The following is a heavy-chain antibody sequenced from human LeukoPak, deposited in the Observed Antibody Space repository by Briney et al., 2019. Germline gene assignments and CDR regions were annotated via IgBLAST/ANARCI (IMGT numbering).Heavy chain of an antibody. D-gene: IGHD3-10*01. CDR3: TTQLTIVRETRKHFDY. J-gene: IGHJ4*02. CDR1: GFTFNNAW. CDR2: IKSKTDAGTA. Sequence: GGSLRLSCAAAGFTFNNAWMNWVRQAPGKGLEWVGRIKSKTDAGTAAYAAPVKGRFTFSRDDSTTTLYLQMSSLDTEDTAVYYCTTQLTIVRETRKHFDYWGPGTLVTVSS. V-gene: IGHV3-15*01.